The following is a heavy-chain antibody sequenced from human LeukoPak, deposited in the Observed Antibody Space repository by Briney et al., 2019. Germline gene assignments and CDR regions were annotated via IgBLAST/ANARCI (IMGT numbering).Heavy chain of an antibody. Sequence: GGSLRLPCAASGFTFDDYAMHWVRQAPGKGLEWVSGISWNSGSIGYADSVKGRLTISRDNAKNSLYLQMNSLRAEDTALYYCAKDIDGVVRAFDIWGQGTMVTVSS. CDR3: AKDIDGVVRAFDI. D-gene: IGHD4-23*01. V-gene: IGHV3-9*01. CDR1: GFTFDDYA. J-gene: IGHJ3*02. CDR2: ISWNSGSI.